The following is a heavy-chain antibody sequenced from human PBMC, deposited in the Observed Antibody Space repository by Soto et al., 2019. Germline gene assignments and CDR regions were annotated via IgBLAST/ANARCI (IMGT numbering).Heavy chain of an antibody. CDR2: ISAHNGNT. Sequence: QVHLVQSGAEVKKPGASVKVSCKGSGYTFTSYGITWVRQAPGQGLEWMGWISAHNGNTDYAQKXXXXXXXXXXXXXXXXXXXXXXXXXXXXXXXXXXXXXYXDYWGQGALVTVSS. CDR3: XXXXYXDY. CDR1: GYTFTSYG. V-gene: IGHV1-18*01. J-gene: IGHJ4*02.